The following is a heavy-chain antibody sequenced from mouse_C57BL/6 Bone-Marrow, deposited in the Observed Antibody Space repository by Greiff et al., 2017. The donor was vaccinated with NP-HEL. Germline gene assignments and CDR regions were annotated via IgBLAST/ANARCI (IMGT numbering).Heavy chain of an antibody. CDR2: IWRGGST. CDR3: ALSYYSNYVNYAMDY. CDR1: GFSLTSYG. J-gene: IGHJ4*01. V-gene: IGHV2-5*01. Sequence: QVQLKQSGPGLVQPSQSLSITCTVSGFSLTSYGVHWVRQSPGKGLEWLGVIWRGGSTDYNAAFMSRLSITKDNSKSQVFFKMNSLQADDTAIYYCALSYYSNYVNYAMDYWGQGTSVTVSS. D-gene: IGHD2-5*01.